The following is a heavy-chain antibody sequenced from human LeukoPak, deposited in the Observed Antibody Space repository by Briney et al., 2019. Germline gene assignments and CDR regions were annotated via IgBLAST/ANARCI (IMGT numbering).Heavy chain of an antibody. CDR2: IRESGGGT. CDR1: GITVSNYD. J-gene: IGHJ4*02. Sequence: PGGSLRLSCVVAGITVSNYDISWVRQAPGKGLEWVSGIRESGGGTKYADSVKGRFTISRDNSKTTLYLQMNSQRAEDTAVYYCNSRYYYGSGTSPDDFDYWGQGTLVTVSS. V-gene: IGHV3-23*01. CDR3: NSRYYYGSGTSPDDFDY. D-gene: IGHD3-10*01.